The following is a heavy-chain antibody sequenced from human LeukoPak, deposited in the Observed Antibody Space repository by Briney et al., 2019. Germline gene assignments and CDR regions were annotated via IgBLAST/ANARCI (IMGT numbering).Heavy chain of an antibody. CDR1: GFDLNTYE. CDR3: ARGDPHADL. J-gene: IGHJ5*02. Sequence: QAGGSLRLSCAASGFDLNTYEMNWIRQAPGKGLEWIADITISGHTKNYADSLKGRFTISRDNAGTSLYLQMNSLRVEDTGVYYCARGDPHADLWGQGTLVTVSS. CDR2: ITISGHTK. V-gene: IGHV3-48*03.